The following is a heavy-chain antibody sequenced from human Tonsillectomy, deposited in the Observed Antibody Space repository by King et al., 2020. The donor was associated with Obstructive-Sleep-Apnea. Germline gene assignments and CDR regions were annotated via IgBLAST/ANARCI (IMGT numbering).Heavy chain of an antibody. D-gene: IGHD2-21*02. CDR1: GGTFSSYA. J-gene: IGHJ3*02. V-gene: IGHV1-69*10. CDR2: IIPILGIA. CDR3: PRNGHIVVVTAWYAFDI. Sequence: VQLVESGAEVKKPGSSVKVSCKASGGTFSSYAISWVRQAPGQGLEWMGGIIPILGIANYAQEFQGRVTITADKSTSTAYMELSSLRSEDTAVYYRPRNGHIVVVTAWYAFDIWGQGTMVTVSS.